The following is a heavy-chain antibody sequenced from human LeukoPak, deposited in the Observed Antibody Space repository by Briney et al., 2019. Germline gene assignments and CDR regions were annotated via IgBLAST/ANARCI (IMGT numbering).Heavy chain of an antibody. CDR1: GFTFDDYA. CDR2: ISWNSGSI. D-gene: IGHD4-11*01. V-gene: IGHV3-9*03. Sequence: SLRLSCAASGFTFDDYAMHWVRQAPGKGLEWVSGISWNSGSIGYADSVKGRFTISRDNAKNSLYLQMNSLRAEDMALYYCAKDAVTTPTYYFDYWGQGTLVTVSS. J-gene: IGHJ4*02. CDR3: AKDAVTTPTYYFDY.